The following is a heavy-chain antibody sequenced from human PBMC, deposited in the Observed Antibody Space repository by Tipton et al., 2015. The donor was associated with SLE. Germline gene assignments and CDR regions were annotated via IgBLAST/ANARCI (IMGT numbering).Heavy chain of an antibody. CDR2: IWYDGSNK. CDR3: ALKVSRRTGFDY. J-gene: IGHJ4*02. CDR1: GFTFSTYG. Sequence: SLRLSCSTSGFTFSTYGMHWVRQAPGKGLEWVAVIWYDGSNKFYADSVKGRFTISRDNSKNTLYLQMSSLRVEDTAVYYCALKVSRRTGFDYCGQGTLVTVSS. D-gene: IGHD3/OR15-3a*01. V-gene: IGHV3-33*01.